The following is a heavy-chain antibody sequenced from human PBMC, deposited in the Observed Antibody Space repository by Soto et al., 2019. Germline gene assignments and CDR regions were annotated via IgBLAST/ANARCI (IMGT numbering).Heavy chain of an antibody. CDR1: GYTFTSYG. J-gene: IGHJ6*02. V-gene: IGHV1-18*04. CDR2: ISAYNGNT. Sequence: QVQLVQSGAEVKKPGASVKVSCKASGYTFTSYGISWVRQAPGQGLEWMRWISAYNGNTNYAQKLQGRVTMTTDTSTSTAYMELRSLRADDTAVYYCARDAFDYYVWGSYRYHGMDVWGQGTTVTVSS. D-gene: IGHD3-16*02. CDR3: ARDAFDYYVWGSYRYHGMDV.